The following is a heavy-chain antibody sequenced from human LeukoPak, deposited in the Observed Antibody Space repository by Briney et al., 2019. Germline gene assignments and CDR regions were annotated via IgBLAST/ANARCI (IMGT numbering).Heavy chain of an antibody. D-gene: IGHD2-21*01. J-gene: IGHJ4*02. CDR3: ATERGDSPDY. V-gene: IGHV3-23*01. Sequence: GGSLRLSCAASGFTFDDYAMHWVRQAPGKGLEWVSGISGSGTNTYYADSVKGRFTISRDNSKNTLYLQMNNLRAEDTAVYYCATERGDSPDYWGQGTLVTVSS. CDR2: ISGSGTNT. CDR1: GFTFDDYA.